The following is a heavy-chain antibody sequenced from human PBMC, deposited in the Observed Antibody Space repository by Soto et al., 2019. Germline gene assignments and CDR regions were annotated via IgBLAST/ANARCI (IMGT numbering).Heavy chain of an antibody. V-gene: IGHV3-73*01. J-gene: IGHJ4*02. Sequence: EVQLVESGGGLVQPGGSLKLSCAASGFTFSGSAMHWVRQASGKGLEWVGRIRSKANSYATAYAASVKGRFTISRDDSKNTAYLQMNSLKTEDTAVYYCTRLGDYYDSSALSDYWGQGTLVTVSS. CDR3: TRLGDYYDSSALSDY. CDR2: IRSKANSYAT. CDR1: GFTFSGSA. D-gene: IGHD3-22*01.